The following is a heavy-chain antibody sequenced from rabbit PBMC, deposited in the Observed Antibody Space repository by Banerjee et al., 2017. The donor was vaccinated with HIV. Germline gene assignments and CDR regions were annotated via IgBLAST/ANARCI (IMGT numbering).Heavy chain of an antibody. CDR1: GFSFSNKYV. Sequence: QEQLEESGGDLVKPEGSLTITCTASGFSFSNKYVMCWVRQAPGKGLEWIACINSSSGNTVYATWAKGRFTISKTSSTTVTLQMTSLTAADTATYFCARDNPYNGGWGGDLWGPGTLVTVS. CDR2: INSSSGNT. J-gene: IGHJ4*01. V-gene: IGHV1S45*01. CDR3: ARDNPYNGGWGGDL. D-gene: IGHD4-1*01.